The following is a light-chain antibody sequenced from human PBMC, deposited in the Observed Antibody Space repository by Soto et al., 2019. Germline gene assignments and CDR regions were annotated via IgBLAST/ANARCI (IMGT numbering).Light chain of an antibody. J-gene: IGLJ2*01. CDR2: RND. CDR3: ASWDDSLSGVV. Sequence: QSVLTQPPSASGTPGQRVTISCSGSSSNIGSYYVYWYQQLPGTAPKLLIYRNDQRPSGVPDRFSGSESGTSASLAISGLRPEDEADYYCASWDDSLSGVVFGGGTKLTVL. CDR1: SSNIGSYY. V-gene: IGLV1-47*01.